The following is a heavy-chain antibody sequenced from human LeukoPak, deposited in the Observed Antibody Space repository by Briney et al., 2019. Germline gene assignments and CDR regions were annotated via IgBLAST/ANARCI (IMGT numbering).Heavy chain of an antibody. J-gene: IGHJ4*02. CDR2: IHNSGST. Sequence: SETLSLTCTVSGASISNFYWSWIRQPPGKGLEWIGYIHNSGSTNYNPSLKSRVAISLDTSKNQFSPKLSSVTAADTAVYYCARLRGYSYAIDYWGQGTLVTVSS. CDR1: GASISNFY. V-gene: IGHV4-59*12. D-gene: IGHD5-18*01. CDR3: ARLRGYSYAIDY.